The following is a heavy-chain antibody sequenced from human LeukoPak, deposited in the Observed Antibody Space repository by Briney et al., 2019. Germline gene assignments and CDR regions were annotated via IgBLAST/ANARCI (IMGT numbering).Heavy chain of an antibody. CDR2: IKQDSSER. J-gene: IGHJ4*02. D-gene: IGHD6-19*01. CDR1: GFTFSSYW. CDR3: ARGLYRSGWYYFDY. V-gene: IGHV3-7*02. Sequence: GGSLRLSCAASGFTFSSYWMTWVRQAPGRGLEWVANIKQDSSERYYVDSVKGRFTISRDNANNSLFLQMNSLRGEDTAVYCCARGLYRSGWYYFDYWGQGTLVTVPS.